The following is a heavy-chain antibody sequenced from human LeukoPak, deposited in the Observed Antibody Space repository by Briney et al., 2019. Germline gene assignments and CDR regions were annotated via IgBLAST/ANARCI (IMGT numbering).Heavy chain of an antibody. CDR2: IDNAGSIT. V-gene: IGHV3-74*03. CDR1: GFTFSNYW. J-gene: IGHJ4*02. Sequence: GGSLRLSCAASGFTFSNYWIHWVRQAPGKGLVWVSRIDNAGSITTYADSVKGRFTISRDNAENTLYLQMSSLRVEDTAVYYCVRSAFHAGSGNYYDYWGQGTLVTVPS. D-gene: IGHD3-22*01. CDR3: VRSAFHAGSGNYYDY.